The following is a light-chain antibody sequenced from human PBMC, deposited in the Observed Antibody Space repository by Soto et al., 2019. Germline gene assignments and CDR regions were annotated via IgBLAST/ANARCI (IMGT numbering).Light chain of an antibody. CDR2: GNN. Sequence: QPVLTQPPSASGTPGQTVAISCSGSNSNFGSNTVNWYQQFPGTAPKLLIYGNNQRPSGVPDRFSGSKSDTSASLAISGLLSEDESDYYCVTWADSLNVGVFGGGTKLTVL. CDR3: VTWADSLNVGV. CDR1: NSNFGSNT. J-gene: IGLJ3*02. V-gene: IGLV1-44*01.